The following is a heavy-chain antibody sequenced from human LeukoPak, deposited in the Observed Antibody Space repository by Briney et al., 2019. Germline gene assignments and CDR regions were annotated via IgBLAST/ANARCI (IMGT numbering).Heavy chain of an antibody. V-gene: IGHV3-74*01. CDR1: GFTFSSYW. D-gene: IGHD3-22*01. Sequence: GGSLRLSCAASGFTFSSYWMHWVRQAPGKGLVWVSRINSDGSSTSYADSVKGRFTISRDNAKNTLYLQMNSLRAEDTAVYYCARAPWDYYDSRGDAFDIWGQGTMVTVSS. CDR3: ARAPWDYYDSRGDAFDI. J-gene: IGHJ3*02. CDR2: INSDGSST.